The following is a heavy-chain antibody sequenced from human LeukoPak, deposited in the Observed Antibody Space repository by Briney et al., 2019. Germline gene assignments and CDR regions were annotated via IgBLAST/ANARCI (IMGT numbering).Heavy chain of an antibody. CDR1: GYTFTNYH. CDR2: INPDTGDK. D-gene: IGHD2-21*02. CDR3: ARTTSMTASGYDY. Sequence: EASVKVSRKASGYTFTNYHINWVRQASGQGLEWMTWINPDTGDKGYARKFQDRVTITTDTSISTAYMELSSLSSEDTAVYFCARTTSMTASGYDYWGQGTLVTVSS. V-gene: IGHV1-8*03. J-gene: IGHJ4*02.